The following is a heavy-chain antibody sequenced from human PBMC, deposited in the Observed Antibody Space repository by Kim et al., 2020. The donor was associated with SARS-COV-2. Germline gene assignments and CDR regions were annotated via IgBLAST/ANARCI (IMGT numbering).Heavy chain of an antibody. Sequence: ASVKVSCKAAGYTFTRYDINWVRQAPGQGFEWMGWMNPNSGNTGFAQKFQGRVTMTSDTSISTAYMELSGLKFEDTAFYYWARGRFTTIFGVTIRSDGLDDYWGQGTLVTVSS. CDR1: GYTFTRYD. J-gene: IGHJ4*02. CDR2: MNPNSGNT. V-gene: IGHV1-8*01. D-gene: IGHD3-3*01. CDR3: ARGRFTTIFGVTIRSDGLDDY.